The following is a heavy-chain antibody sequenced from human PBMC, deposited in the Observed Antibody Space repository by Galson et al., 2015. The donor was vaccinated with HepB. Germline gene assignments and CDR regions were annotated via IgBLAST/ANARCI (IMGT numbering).Heavy chain of an antibody. Sequence: SVKVSCKASGYTFTSYGISWVRQAPGQGLEWMGWISAYNGNTNYAQKLQGRVTMTTDTSTSTAYMELRSLRSDDTAVYYCAREPSGSSYAGIADYWGQGTLVTVSS. CDR1: GYTFTSYG. V-gene: IGHV1-18*01. J-gene: IGHJ4*02. D-gene: IGHD1-26*01. CDR3: AREPSGSSYAGIADY. CDR2: ISAYNGNT.